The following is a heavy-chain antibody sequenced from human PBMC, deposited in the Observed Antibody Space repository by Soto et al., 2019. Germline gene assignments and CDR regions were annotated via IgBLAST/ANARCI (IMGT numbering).Heavy chain of an antibody. CDR1: GGSFSGFY. CDR3: ARLAGQWYFDL. J-gene: IGHJ2*01. Sequence: SETLSLTCAFHGGSFSGFYWTCIRQPPGKGLEWIGEINHSGSSNYNPPLKSRVTMSLDTSRNQFSLSLNSVTAADTAVYYCARLAGQWYFDLLGRGTLVSVSS. V-gene: IGHV4-34*01. CDR2: INHSGSS.